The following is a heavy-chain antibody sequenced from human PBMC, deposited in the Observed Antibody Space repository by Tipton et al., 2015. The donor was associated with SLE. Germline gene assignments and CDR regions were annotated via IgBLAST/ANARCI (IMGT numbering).Heavy chain of an antibody. CDR1: GGSTSSYY. J-gene: IGHJ5*02. CDR2: TYTNENT. CDR3: ARLHGYSYGLNWFDP. D-gene: IGHD5-18*01. Sequence: TLSLTCTVSGGSTSSYYWSWIRQPAGGGLEWIGCTYTNENTNYGPSLRSRVTMSEDTSKNQFSLRLTSVIAADTAVYYCARLHGYSYGLNWFDPWGQGTLISVSS. V-gene: IGHV4-4*07.